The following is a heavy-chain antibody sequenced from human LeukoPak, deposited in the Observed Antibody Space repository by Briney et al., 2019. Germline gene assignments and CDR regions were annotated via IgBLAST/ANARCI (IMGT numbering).Heavy chain of an antibody. Sequence: GRSLRLSCAASGFTFSSYGMHWVRQAPGKGLEWVAAIWYDGSNKYYADSVKGRFTISRDNSKNTLYLQMNSLRAEDTAVYYCARGHGDSSSFDYWGQGTLVTVSS. V-gene: IGHV3-33*01. CDR3: ARGHGDSSSFDY. CDR1: GFTFSSYG. D-gene: IGHD6-13*01. CDR2: IWYDGSNK. J-gene: IGHJ4*02.